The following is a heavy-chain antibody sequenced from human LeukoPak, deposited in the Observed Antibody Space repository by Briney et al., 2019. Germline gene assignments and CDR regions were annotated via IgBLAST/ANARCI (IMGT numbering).Heavy chain of an antibody. J-gene: IGHJ4*02. Sequence: PGRSLRLSCAASGFTFSSYAMHWVRQAPGKGLEWVAVISYDGSNKYYADSVKGRFTISRDNSKNTLYLQMNSLRVEDTAVYYCAREQWLRGPEGFDYWGQGTLVTVSS. CDR3: AREQWLRGPEGFDY. D-gene: IGHD5-12*01. CDR2: ISYDGSNK. V-gene: IGHV3-30-3*01. CDR1: GFTFSSYA.